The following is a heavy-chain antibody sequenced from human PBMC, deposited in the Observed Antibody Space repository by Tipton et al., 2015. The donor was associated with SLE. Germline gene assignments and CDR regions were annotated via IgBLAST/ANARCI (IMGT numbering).Heavy chain of an antibody. Sequence: SLRLSCAASGFTFSSYWMSWVRQAPGKGLEWVANIKQDGSEKYYVDSVKGRFTISRDNAKNSLYLQMNSLRAEDTAVYYCASTREAPPYGMDVWGQGTTVTVSS. V-gene: IGHV3-7*01. J-gene: IGHJ6*02. CDR2: IKQDGSEK. CDR1: GFTFSSYW. CDR3: ASTREAPPYGMDV.